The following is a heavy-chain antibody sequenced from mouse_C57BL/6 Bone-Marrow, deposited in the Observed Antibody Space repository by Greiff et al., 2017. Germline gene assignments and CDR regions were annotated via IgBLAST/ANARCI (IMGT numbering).Heavy chain of an antibody. CDR2: IHPSDSAT. D-gene: IGHD2-2*01. Sequence: QVQLQQPGAELVKPGASVKVSCKASGYTFTSYWMHWVKQRPGQGLEWIGRIHPSDSATNYNQKFKGKATLTVDKSSSTAYMQLSSLTSEDSAVYYCAIWIYYGYDDCDYWGQGTTLTVSS. CDR1: GYTFTSYW. CDR3: AIWIYYGYDDCDY. V-gene: IGHV1-74*01. J-gene: IGHJ2*01.